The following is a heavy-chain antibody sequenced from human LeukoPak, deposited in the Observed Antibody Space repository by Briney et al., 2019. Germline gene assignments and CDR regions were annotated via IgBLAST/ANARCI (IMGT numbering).Heavy chain of an antibody. V-gene: IGHV1-2*02. D-gene: IGHD5-18*01. J-gene: IGHJ4*02. CDR1: GYTFTGYY. Sequence: EASVKVSCKASGYTFTGYYMHWVRQAPGQGLEWMGWINPNSGGTNYAQKFQGRVTMTRDTSISTAYMELSRLRSDDTAVYYCARDRRMLSDTARLPTYWGQGTLVTVSS. CDR3: ARDRRMLSDTARLPTY. CDR2: INPNSGGT.